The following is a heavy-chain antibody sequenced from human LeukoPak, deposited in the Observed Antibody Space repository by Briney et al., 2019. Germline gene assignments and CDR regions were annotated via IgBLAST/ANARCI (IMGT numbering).Heavy chain of an antibody. CDR2: IFYSGST. J-gene: IGHJ4*02. Sequence: SETLSLTRTVSGGSISSSSFYWGWIRHPPGKGLEWIGSIFYSGSTSYNPSLKSRVPISVETSKNQFSLKLSSVTAADTVVYYCARHSGPYASSWFDYWGQGTLVTVSS. V-gene: IGHV4-39*01. CDR3: ARHSGPYASSWFDY. CDR1: GGSISSSSFY. D-gene: IGHD6-13*01.